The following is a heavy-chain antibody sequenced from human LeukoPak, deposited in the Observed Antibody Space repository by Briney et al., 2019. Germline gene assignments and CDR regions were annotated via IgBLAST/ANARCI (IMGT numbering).Heavy chain of an antibody. V-gene: IGHV1-18*01. Sequence: ASVKVSCKASGYTFTTYGISWVRRAPGQGLEWMGWISPYNGNTNYAQKFQGRVTTTTDTSTSTAYMELRTLRSDDTAVYYCARSDRSGYYFDDYWGQGTLVTVSS. CDR2: ISPYNGNT. J-gene: IGHJ4*02. CDR1: GYTFTTYG. D-gene: IGHD3-22*01. CDR3: ARSDRSGYYFDDY.